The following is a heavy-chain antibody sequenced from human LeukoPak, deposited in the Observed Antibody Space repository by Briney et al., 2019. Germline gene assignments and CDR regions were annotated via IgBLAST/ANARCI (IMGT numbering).Heavy chain of an antibody. CDR1: GFTFSIFW. CDR2: IKQDGSEK. J-gene: IGHJ6*02. Sequence: GRSLRLSCAASGFTFSIFWMGWVRQAPGKGLECVATIKQDGSEKYSVDSVKGRFTISRDNAKNSLYLQMYSLRAEDTAVYYCARGDWFGELFPMDVWGQGTTVTVSS. V-gene: IGHV3-7*01. CDR3: ARGDWFGELFPMDV. D-gene: IGHD3-10*01.